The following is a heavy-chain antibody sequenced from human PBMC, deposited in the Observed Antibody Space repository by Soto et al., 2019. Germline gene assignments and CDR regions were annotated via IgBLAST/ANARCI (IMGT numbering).Heavy chain of an antibody. CDR1: GYTFTDYY. V-gene: IGHV1-2*02. D-gene: IGHD3-22*01. CDR2: INPNSGGT. CDR3: ARPNKYDTTGYKYDW. J-gene: IGHJ4*02. Sequence: ASVKVSCKASGYTFTDYYMHWVRQAPGQGLEWMGWINPNSGGTNYAQKFQGRVTMTRDTSISTAYMQLSRLTSDDTAVYYCARPNKYDTTGYKYDWWGQGTLVTVSS.